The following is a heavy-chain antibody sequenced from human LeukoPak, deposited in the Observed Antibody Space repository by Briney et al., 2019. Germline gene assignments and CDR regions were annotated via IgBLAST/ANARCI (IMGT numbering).Heavy chain of an antibody. Sequence: SVKVSCKASGGTFSSYAISWARQAPGQGLEWMGGIIPIFGTANYAQKFQGRVTITADESTSTAYMELSSLRSEDTAVYYCARGALRYFDWLLTPPAAFDYWGQGTLVTVSS. J-gene: IGHJ4*02. D-gene: IGHD3-9*01. V-gene: IGHV1-69*13. CDR1: GGTFSSYA. CDR2: IIPIFGTA. CDR3: ARGALRYFDWLLTPPAAFDY.